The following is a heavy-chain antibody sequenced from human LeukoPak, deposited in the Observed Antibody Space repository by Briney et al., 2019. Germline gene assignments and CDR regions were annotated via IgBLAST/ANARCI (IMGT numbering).Heavy chain of an antibody. V-gene: IGHV5-51*01. Sequence: GESPKISCKASGYSFTTYWIGWVRQMPGKGLEWMGIIYPGDSDTRYSPSFHGQVTISADKSISTAYLQWSSLKASDTAMCYCARRRDGYAAGYFDYWGQGTLVTVSS. J-gene: IGHJ4*02. CDR3: ARRRDGYAAGYFDY. D-gene: IGHD5-12*01. CDR2: IYPGDSDT. CDR1: GYSFTTYW.